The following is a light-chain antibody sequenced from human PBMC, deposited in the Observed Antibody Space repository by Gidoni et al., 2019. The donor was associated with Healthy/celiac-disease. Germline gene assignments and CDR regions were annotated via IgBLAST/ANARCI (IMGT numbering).Light chain of an antibody. CDR2: KAS. J-gene: IGKJ1*01. Sequence: DIQMTQSPSTLSASVGDRVTITCRASQSISSWLAWYQQKPGKAPKLLIHKASSLESGIPSRFIGSGSVTEFTLTISSLQPDDFATYYCQQYNSYSFWTFGHXTKVEIK. CDR3: QQYNSYSFWT. CDR1: QSISSW. V-gene: IGKV1-5*03.